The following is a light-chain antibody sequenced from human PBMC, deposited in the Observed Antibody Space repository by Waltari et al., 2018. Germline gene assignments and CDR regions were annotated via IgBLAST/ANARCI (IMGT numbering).Light chain of an antibody. Sequence: EIVLTQSPGPLSLSPGERATLSCRASQSVSSSYLAWYQQKPGQAPRLLIYGASNRATGIPDRFSGSGSGTDFTLTISRLEPEDFAVYYCQQDGSSPHTFGGGTKVEIK. CDR1: QSVSSSY. CDR2: GAS. CDR3: QQDGSSPHT. V-gene: IGKV3-20*01. J-gene: IGKJ4*01.